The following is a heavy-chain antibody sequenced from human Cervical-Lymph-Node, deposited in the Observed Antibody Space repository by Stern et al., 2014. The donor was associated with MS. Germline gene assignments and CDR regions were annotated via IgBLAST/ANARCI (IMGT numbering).Heavy chain of an antibody. J-gene: IGHJ4*02. CDR3: ARDIALNTGYYFDY. Sequence: VQLEESGAEVKKPASSVKVSCKASGDTLNNYAINWVRQAPGQGLEWMGMIIPLFGIANYAQKFQGRLTISADESTSTSYMELSSLGSEDTAVYFCARDIALNTGYYFDYWGQGTLVTVSS. CDR1: GDTLNNYA. V-gene: IGHV1-69*18. D-gene: IGHD4-11*01. CDR2: IIPLFGIA.